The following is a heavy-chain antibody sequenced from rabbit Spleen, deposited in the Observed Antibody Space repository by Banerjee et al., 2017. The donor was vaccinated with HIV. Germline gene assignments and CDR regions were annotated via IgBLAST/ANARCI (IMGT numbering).Heavy chain of an antibody. V-gene: IGHV1S40*01. CDR2: IDTDSSGFT. Sequence: QSLEESGGDLVKPGASLTLTCTASGVSFSSNSYMCWVRQAPGKGLEWIACIDTDSSGFTYFASWAKGRFTISKTSSTTVTLQMTSLTAADTATYFCARDTSTSFSSYGMDLWGPGTLVTV. D-gene: IGHD1-1*01. CDR1: GVSFSSNSY. J-gene: IGHJ6*01. CDR3: ARDTSTSFSSYGMDL.